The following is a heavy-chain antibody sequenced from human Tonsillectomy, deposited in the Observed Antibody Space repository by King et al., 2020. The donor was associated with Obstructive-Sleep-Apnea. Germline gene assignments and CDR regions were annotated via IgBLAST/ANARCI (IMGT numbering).Heavy chain of an antibody. Sequence: VQLVESGGGLVQPGGSLRLSCAASGFTVGTSHMSWVRQAPGKGLEWVSVIYSVGSTFYADSVKARFTISRDNSKNTLYLQMNGLRADETAVYYCAHMVATAFDIWGQGTMVTVSS. V-gene: IGHV3-66*01. CDR3: AHMVATAFDI. J-gene: IGHJ3*02. CDR2: IYSVGST. D-gene: IGHD5-12*01. CDR1: GFTVGTSH.